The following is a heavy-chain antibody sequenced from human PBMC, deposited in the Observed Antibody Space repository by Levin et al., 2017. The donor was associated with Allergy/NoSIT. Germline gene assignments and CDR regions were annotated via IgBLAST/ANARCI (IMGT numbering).Heavy chain of an antibody. Sequence: GESLKISCKGSGYSFTSYWISWVRQMPGKGLEWMGRIDPSDSYTNYSPSFQGHVTISADKSISTAYLQWSSLKASDTAMYYCARATTGTTGWDAFDIWGQGTMVTVSS. V-gene: IGHV5-10-1*01. CDR2: IDPSDSYT. CDR3: ARATTGTTGWDAFDI. D-gene: IGHD1-1*01. J-gene: IGHJ3*02. CDR1: GYSFTSYW.